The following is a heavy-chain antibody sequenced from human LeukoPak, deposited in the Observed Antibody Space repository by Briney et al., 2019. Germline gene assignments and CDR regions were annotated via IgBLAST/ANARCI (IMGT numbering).Heavy chain of an antibody. D-gene: IGHD3-16*01. J-gene: IGHJ4*02. CDR1: GGSFSGYY. CDR3: ARELWPGRFVSTDPTNDY. V-gene: IGHV4-34*01. CDR2: INHSGST. Sequence: SETLSLTCAVYGGSFSGYYWSWIRQPPGKGLEWIGEINHSGSTNYNPSLKSRVTISVDTSKNQFSLKLSSVTAADTAVYYCARELWPGRFVSTDPTNDYWGQGTLVTVSS.